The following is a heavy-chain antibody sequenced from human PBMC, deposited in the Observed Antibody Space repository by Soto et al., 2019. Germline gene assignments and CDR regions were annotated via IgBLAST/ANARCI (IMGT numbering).Heavy chain of an antibody. V-gene: IGHV4-59*01. J-gene: IGHJ3*02. CDR3: ARALILTGYYIHDAFDI. Sequence: SETLSLTCTVSGGSISSYYWSWIRQPPGKGLEWIGYIYYSGSTNYNPSLKSRVTISVDTSKNQFSLKLSSVTAADTAVYYCARALILTGYYIHDAFDIWGQGTMVS. CDR2: IYYSGST. D-gene: IGHD3-9*01. CDR1: GGSISSYY.